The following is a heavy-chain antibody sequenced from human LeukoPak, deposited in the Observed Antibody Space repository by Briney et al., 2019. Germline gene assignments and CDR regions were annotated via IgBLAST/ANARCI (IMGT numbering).Heavy chain of an antibody. J-gene: IGHJ6*03. D-gene: IGHD3-22*01. CDR2: IIPIFGTA. CDR1: GGTFSSYA. V-gene: IGHV1-69*05. CDR3: AREDRVVVIKKTHYYMDV. Sequence: ASVKVSCKASGGTFSSYAISWVRQAPGQGLEWMGGIIPIFGTANYAQKFQGRVTITTDESTSTAYMELSSLRSEDTAVYYCAREDRVVVIKKTHYYMDVWGKGTTVTVSS.